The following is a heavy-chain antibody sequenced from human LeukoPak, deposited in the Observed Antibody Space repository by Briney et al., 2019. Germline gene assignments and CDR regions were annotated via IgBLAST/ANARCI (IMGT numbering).Heavy chain of an antibody. CDR1: GGTFCSYA. CDR3: ARDVLRDGYNFYYFDY. CDR2: IIPIFGTA. D-gene: IGHD5-24*01. J-gene: IGHJ4*02. Sequence: SVKVSCKASGGTFCSYAISWVRQAPGQGLEWMGRIIPIFGTANYAQKFQGRVTITTDESTSTAYMELSSLRSEDTAVYYCARDVLRDGYNFYYFDYWGQGTLVSVSS. V-gene: IGHV1-69*05.